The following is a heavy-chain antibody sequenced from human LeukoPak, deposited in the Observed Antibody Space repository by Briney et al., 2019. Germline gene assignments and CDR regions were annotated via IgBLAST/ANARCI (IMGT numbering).Heavy chain of an antibody. V-gene: IGHV1-69*04. CDR1: GGTFSSYA. CDR3: ARSAWSGYSAGAY. J-gene: IGHJ4*02. CDR2: IIPILGIA. Sequence: SVKVSCKASGGTFSSYAISWVRQAPGQGLEWMGRIIPILGIANYAQKFQGRVTITADKSTSTAYMELSSLRSEDTAVYYCARSAWSGYSAGAYWGQGTLVTVSS. D-gene: IGHD3-3*01.